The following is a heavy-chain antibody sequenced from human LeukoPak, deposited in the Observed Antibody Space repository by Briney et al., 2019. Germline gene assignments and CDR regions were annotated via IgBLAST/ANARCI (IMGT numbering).Heavy chain of an antibody. V-gene: IGHV4-59*01. CDR1: GGSISSYY. CDR2: IYYSGST. D-gene: IGHD2-15*01. CDR3: AGVVVAAYHREYYFDY. J-gene: IGHJ4*02. Sequence: PSETLSLTCTVSGGSISSYYWSWIRQTPGKGLEWIGYIYYSGSTNYNPSLKSRVTISVDTSKNQFSLKLSSVTAADTAVYYCAGVVVAAYHREYYFDYWGQGTLVTVSS.